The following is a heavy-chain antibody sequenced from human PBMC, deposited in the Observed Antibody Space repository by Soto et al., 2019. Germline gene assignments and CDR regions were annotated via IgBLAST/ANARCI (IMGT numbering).Heavy chain of an antibody. J-gene: IGHJ5*02. CDR2: ITTSMAYI. V-gene: IGHV3-21*01. Sequence: EVQLVESGGGLVKPGGSLRLSCAASGFTFNTYDRNWVRQAPGKGLEWVSSITTSMAYIYYADSLKGRITITRDNAKNSRFRQMNSLRAEDTAVYYCVRSGTARLLRHSWFDTWGQGTLVTVSS. CDR1: GFTFNTYD. D-gene: IGHD2-21*01. CDR3: VRSGTARLLRHSWFDT.